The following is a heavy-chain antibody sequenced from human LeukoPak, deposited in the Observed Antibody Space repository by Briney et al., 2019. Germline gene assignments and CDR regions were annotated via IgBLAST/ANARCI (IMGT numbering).Heavy chain of an antibody. Sequence: GGSLRLSCAASGFTVSSNYMSWVRQAPGKGLEWVSVIYSGGSTYYADSVKGRFTISRDNAKNSLYLQMNSLRAEDTAVYYCARGGGGRYCSSTSCSYAFDIWGQGTMVTVSS. V-gene: IGHV3-66*01. CDR2: IYSGGST. D-gene: IGHD2-2*01. CDR3: ARGGGGRYCSSTSCSYAFDI. CDR1: GFTVSSNY. J-gene: IGHJ3*02.